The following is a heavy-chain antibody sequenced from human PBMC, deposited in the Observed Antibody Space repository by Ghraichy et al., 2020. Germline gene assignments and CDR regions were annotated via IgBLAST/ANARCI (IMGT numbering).Heavy chain of an antibody. D-gene: IGHD3-10*01. CDR2: ISGSGGST. V-gene: IGHV3-23*01. Sequence: GGSLRLSCAASGFTFSSYAMSWVRQAPGKRLEWVSAISGSGGSTYYADSVKGRFTISRDNSKNTLYLQMNSLRAEDTAVYYCAKAKGLRGVIIRTHYYFDYWGQGTLVTVSS. J-gene: IGHJ4*02. CDR3: AKAKGLRGVIIRTHYYFDY. CDR1: GFTFSSYA.